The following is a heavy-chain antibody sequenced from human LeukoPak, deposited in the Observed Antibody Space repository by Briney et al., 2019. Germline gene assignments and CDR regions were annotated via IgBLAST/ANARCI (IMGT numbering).Heavy chain of an antibody. CDR2: INPNSGGT. CDR1: GYTFTAYY. Sequence: ASVKVSCKASGYTFTAYYMHWVRMAPGQGLEWMGWINPNSGGTKYAQRFQGRVTMTTDTSISTAYMELSGLRSAATAVYYCARGFRLSAIEDWFDHWGQGTLVTVSS. J-gene: IGHJ5*02. V-gene: IGHV1-2*02. CDR3: ARGFRLSAIEDWFDH. D-gene: IGHD2-2*02.